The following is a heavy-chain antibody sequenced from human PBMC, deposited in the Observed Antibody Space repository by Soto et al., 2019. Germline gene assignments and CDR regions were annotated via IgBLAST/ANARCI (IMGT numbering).Heavy chain of an antibody. CDR1: GGSVGHDY. D-gene: IGHD1-1*01. CDR2: FYYGGS. Sequence: QVQLQESGPGLVKPSETLSLTCSVSGGSVGHDYWSWIRQPPGKGLEWIGYFYYGGSYYNPSLKSRVTISADTSKNQFSLKLTSVTPADTAVYYCARADDNLIYYYFDLWGRGTLVRVSS. J-gene: IGHJ2*01. CDR3: ARADDNLIYYYFDL. V-gene: IGHV4-59*02.